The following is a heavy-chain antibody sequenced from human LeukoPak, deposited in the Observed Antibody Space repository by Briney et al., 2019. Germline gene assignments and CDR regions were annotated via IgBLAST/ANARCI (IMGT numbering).Heavy chain of an antibody. V-gene: IGHV3-48*01. D-gene: IGHD6-13*01. CDR2: FSSSRSTI. CDR3: AKKRGAAALTTGYMDV. J-gene: IGHJ6*03. CDR1: GFTFSSYS. Sequence: GGSLRLSCTASGFTFSSYSMNWVRQAPGKGLEGVSYFSSSRSTIYYADSVKGRFTISRDNSKNTLYLQMNSLRAEDTAVYYCAKKRGAAALTTGYMDVWGKGTTVTISS.